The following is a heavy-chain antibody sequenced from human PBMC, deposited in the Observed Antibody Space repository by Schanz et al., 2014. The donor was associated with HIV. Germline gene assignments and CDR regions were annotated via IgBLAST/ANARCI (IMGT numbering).Heavy chain of an antibody. V-gene: IGHV3-33*06. Sequence: QVQLVESGGGVVQPGTSLRLSCAVSGFTFSTYGMHWVRQAPGKGLDWVAALWYDGTNTLYADSVKGRFTISRDNSKNTLYLQMNSLRAEDTAVFYCANTEYPYSSSSDYYYGMDVWGQGTTVTVSS. CDR3: ANTEYPYSSSSDYYYGMDV. J-gene: IGHJ6*02. CDR2: LWYDGTNT. D-gene: IGHD6-6*01. CDR1: GFTFSTYG.